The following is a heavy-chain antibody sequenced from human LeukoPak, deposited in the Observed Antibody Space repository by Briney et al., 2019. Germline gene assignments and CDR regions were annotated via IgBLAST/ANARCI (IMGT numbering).Heavy chain of an antibody. CDR2: ISSSSSTI. CDR3: ARVGDSSGYYWSKYFDY. CDR1: GFTFSSYS. Sequence: GGSLRLSCAASGFTFSSYSMNWVRQAPGKGLEWVSYISSSSSTIYYADSVKGRFTISRDNAKNSLYLQMNSLRAEDTAVYYCARVGDSSGYYWSKYFDYWGQGTLVTVSS. J-gene: IGHJ4*02. V-gene: IGHV3-48*01. D-gene: IGHD3-22*01.